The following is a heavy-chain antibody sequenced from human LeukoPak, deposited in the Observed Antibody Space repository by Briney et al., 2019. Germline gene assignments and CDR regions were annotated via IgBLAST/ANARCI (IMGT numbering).Heavy chain of an antibody. CDR2: ISGSGGST. D-gene: IGHD6-19*01. Sequence: PGGSLRLSCAASGFTFSSYAMSWVRQAPGKWLEWVSAISGSGGSTYYADSVKGRFTISRDNSKNTLYLQMNSLRAEDTAVYYCAKGTCSSGLCDAFDIWGQGTMVTVSS. CDR1: GFTFSSYA. CDR3: AKGTCSSGLCDAFDI. J-gene: IGHJ3*02. V-gene: IGHV3-23*01.